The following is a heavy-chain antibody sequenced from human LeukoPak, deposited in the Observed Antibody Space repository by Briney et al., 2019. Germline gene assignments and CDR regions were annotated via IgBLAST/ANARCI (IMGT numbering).Heavy chain of an antibody. J-gene: IGHJ6*03. V-gene: IGHV1-18*01. CDR1: GGTFSSYA. CDR2: ISAYNGNT. Sequence: ASVKVSCKASGGTFSSYAISWVRQAPGQGLEWMGWISAYNGNTNYAQKLQGRVTMTTDTSTSTAYMELRSLRSDDTAVYYCARAVRYYYYYMDVWGKGTTVTVSS. CDR3: ARAVRYYYYYMDV. D-gene: IGHD1-1*01.